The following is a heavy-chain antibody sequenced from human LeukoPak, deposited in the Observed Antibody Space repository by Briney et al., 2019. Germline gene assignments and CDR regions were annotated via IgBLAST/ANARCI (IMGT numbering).Heavy chain of an antibody. Sequence: PGGSLRLSCAASGFTFSSYGMHWVRQAPGKGLEWVAVISYDGSNKYYADSVKGRFTISRDNSKNTLYLQMSSLRAEDTAVYYCAKERGGPSDYWGQGTLVTVSS. V-gene: IGHV3-30*18. CDR1: GFTFSSYG. D-gene: IGHD3-10*01. J-gene: IGHJ4*02. CDR3: AKERGGPSDY. CDR2: ISYDGSNK.